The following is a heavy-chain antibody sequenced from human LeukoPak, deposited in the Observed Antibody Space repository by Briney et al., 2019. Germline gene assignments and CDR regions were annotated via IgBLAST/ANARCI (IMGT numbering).Heavy chain of an antibody. Sequence: SETLSLTCTVSGGSVSSGSYYWSWIRQPPGKGLEWIGYIYYSGSTNYNPSLKSRVTISVDTSKNQFSLKPSSVTAADTAVYYCARDTLDYGDYAWYFDLWGRGTLVTVSS. V-gene: IGHV4-61*01. CDR2: IYYSGST. J-gene: IGHJ2*01. CDR3: ARDTLDYGDYAWYFDL. D-gene: IGHD4-17*01. CDR1: GGSVSSGSYY.